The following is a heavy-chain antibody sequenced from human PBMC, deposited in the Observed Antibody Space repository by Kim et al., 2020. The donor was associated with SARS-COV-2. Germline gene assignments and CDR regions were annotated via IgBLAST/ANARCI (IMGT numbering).Heavy chain of an antibody. D-gene: IGHD3-22*01. V-gene: IGHV3-7*03. J-gene: IGHJ4*02. CDR2: IKQDGSEK. CDR3: SREDYYDSSGYDY. Sequence: GGSLRLSCAASGFTFSSYWMSWVRQAPGKGLEWVANIKQDGSEKYYVDSVKGRFTISRDNAKNSLYLQMNSLRAEDTAVYYCSREDYYDSSGYDYWGQGTLVTVSS. CDR1: GFTFSSYW.